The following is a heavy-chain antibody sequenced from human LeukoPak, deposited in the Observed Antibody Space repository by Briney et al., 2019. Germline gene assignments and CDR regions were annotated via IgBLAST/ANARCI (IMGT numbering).Heavy chain of an antibody. V-gene: IGHV4-59*01. J-gene: IGHJ4*02. CDR1: GGSISSYY. CDR2: IYYSGST. CDR3: ARLSGGPYSSGWLDY. D-gene: IGHD6-19*01. Sequence: PSETLSLTCTVSGGSISSYYWSWIRQPPGKGLEWIGYIYYSGSTNYNPSLKSRVTISVDMSKNQFSLKLSSVTAADTAVYYCARLSGGPYSSGWLDYWGQGTLVTVSS.